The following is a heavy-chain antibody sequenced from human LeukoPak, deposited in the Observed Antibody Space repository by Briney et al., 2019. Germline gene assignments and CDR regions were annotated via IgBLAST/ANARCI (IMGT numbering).Heavy chain of an antibody. D-gene: IGHD4/OR15-4a*01. Sequence: SETLSLTCTVSGGSISSGGYYWSWIRQHPGKGLEWIGYIYYSGSTYYNPSLKSRVTISVDRSKNQFSLKLSSVTAADTAVYYCARVDYGRFDYWGQGTLVTVSS. CDR3: ARVDYGRFDY. CDR2: IYYSGST. J-gene: IGHJ4*02. CDR1: GGSISSGGYY. V-gene: IGHV4-31*03.